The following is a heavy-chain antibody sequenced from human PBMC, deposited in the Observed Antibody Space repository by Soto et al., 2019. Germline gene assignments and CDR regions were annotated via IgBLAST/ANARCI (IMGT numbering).Heavy chain of an antibody. CDR1: GDSITNNY. CDR3: ARDSGSYYLGSY. Sequence: SETLSLTCTVSGDSITNNYWSWIRQPAGKGLEWIGRIYSSGSTNYNPSLKSRVTMSVDKSKNKFSLKLSSVTAADTAVYYCARDSGSYYLGSYWGHGTLVTVSS. D-gene: IGHD1-26*01. V-gene: IGHV4-4*07. CDR2: IYSSGST. J-gene: IGHJ4*01.